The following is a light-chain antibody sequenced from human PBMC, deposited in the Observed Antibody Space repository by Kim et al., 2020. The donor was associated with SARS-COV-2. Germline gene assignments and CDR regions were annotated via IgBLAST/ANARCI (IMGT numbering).Light chain of an antibody. Sequence: EIVLTQSPATLSLSPGERATLSCRASQSVSSYLAWYQQKPGQAPRLLIYDASNRATGIPARFSGSGSGTDFTLTISSLEPEDFAVYYCQQRSNWPLTFGRENKVEI. V-gene: IGKV3-11*01. J-gene: IGKJ4*01. CDR3: QQRSNWPLT. CDR1: QSVSSY. CDR2: DAS.